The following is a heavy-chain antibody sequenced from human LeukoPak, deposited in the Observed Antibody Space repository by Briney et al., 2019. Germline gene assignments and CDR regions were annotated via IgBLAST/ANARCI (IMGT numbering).Heavy chain of an antibody. CDR2: ISGDGGST. J-gene: IGHJ4*02. CDR3: AKDVRPSRVAAATPGDY. Sequence: GGSLRLSCAASGFTFDDYAMHWVRQAPGKGLEWVSLISGDGGSTYYADSVKGRFTISRDNSKNSLYLQMNSLRTEDTALYYCAKDVRPSRVAAATPGDYWGQGTLVTVSS. V-gene: IGHV3-43*02. CDR1: GFTFDDYA. D-gene: IGHD2-15*01.